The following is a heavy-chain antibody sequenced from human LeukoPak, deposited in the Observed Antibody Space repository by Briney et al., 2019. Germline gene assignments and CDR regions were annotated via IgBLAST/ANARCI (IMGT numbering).Heavy chain of an antibody. CDR2: IWATGST. CDR1: GGSISSHY. J-gene: IGHJ2*01. CDR3: ARVRAYSDFVGNFNL. D-gene: IGHD4-11*01. Sequence: SETLSLTCTVSGGSISSHYWSWIRQPAGKRLEWIGRIWATGSTADNPSFRSRLTLSIDRSKSQLSLKLTSMTAADSAVYCARVRAYSDFVGNFNLWGHGIPVTVSS. V-gene: IGHV4-4*07.